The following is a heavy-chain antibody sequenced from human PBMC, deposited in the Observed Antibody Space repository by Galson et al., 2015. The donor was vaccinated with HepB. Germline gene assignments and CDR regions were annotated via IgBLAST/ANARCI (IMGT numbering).Heavy chain of an antibody. V-gene: IGHV3-30*18. CDR2: ISYDGSNE. CDR3: AKVYQGYYYNDAFDI. CDR1: GFTFSSYG. D-gene: IGHD3-22*01. Sequence: SLRLSCAASGFTFSSYGMHWVRQAPGKGLEWVAVISYDGSNEYYADSVKGRFTISRDNSKNTLYLQMNSLRAEDTAVYYCAKVYQGYYYNDAFDIWGQGTMVTVSS. J-gene: IGHJ3*02.